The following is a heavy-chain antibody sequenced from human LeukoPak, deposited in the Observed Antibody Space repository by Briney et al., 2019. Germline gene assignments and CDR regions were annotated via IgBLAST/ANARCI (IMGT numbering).Heavy chain of an antibody. CDR2: IIPILGIA. V-gene: IGHV1-69*04. CDR1: GGIFSSYA. Sequence: ASVKVSCKASGGIFSSYAISWVRQAPGQGLEWMGRIIPILGIANYAQKFQGRVTITADKSTSTAYMELSSLRSEDTAVYYCARPLRRDGYIFYWGQGTLVTVSS. CDR3: ARPLRRDGYIFY. J-gene: IGHJ4*02. D-gene: IGHD5-24*01.